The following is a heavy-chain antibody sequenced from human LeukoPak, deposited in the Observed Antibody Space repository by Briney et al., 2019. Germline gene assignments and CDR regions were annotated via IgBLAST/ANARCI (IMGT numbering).Heavy chain of an antibody. V-gene: IGHV3-23*01. J-gene: IGHJ4*02. D-gene: IGHD3-10*01. CDR3: AKTPLPRVRGVISSWDFDY. Sequence: GGSLRLSCAASGFTFSSYAMSWVRQAPGKGLEWVSAISGSGGSTYYADSVKGRFTISRDNSKNTLYPQMNSLRAEDTAVYYCAKTPLPRVRGVISSWDFDYWGQGTLVTVSS. CDR2: ISGSGGST. CDR1: GFTFSSYA.